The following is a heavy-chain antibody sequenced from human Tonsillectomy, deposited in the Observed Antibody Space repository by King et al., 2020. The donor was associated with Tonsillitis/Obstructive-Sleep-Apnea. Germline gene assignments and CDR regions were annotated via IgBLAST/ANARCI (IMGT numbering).Heavy chain of an antibody. CDR2: IWYDGSNK. J-gene: IGHJ4*02. Sequence: VQLVESGGGVVQPGRSLRLSCAASGFTFSSYGMHWVRQAPGKGLEWVAVIWYDGSNKYYADSVKGRFTISRANSKNTLYLQMNSLRAEDTAVYYCARDYDSSGLEYWGQGTLVTVSS. CDR3: ARDYDSSGLEY. V-gene: IGHV3-33*01. CDR1: GFTFSSYG. D-gene: IGHD3-22*01.